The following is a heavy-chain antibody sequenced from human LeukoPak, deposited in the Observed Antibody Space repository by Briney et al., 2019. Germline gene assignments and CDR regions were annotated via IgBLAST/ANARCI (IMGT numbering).Heavy chain of an antibody. CDR2: ISSSSSYI. Sequence: GGSLRLSCAASGFTFSSYSTNWVRQAPGKGLEWVSSISSSSSYIYYADSVKGRFTISRDNAKNSLYLQMNSLRAEDTAVYYCATPRPYSSSWGNFDYWGQGTLVTVSS. V-gene: IGHV3-21*01. CDR3: ATPRPYSSSWGNFDY. D-gene: IGHD6-13*01. J-gene: IGHJ4*02. CDR1: GFTFSSYS.